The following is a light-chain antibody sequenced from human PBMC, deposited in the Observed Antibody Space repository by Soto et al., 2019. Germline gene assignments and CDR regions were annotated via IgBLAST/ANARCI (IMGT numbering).Light chain of an antibody. V-gene: IGLV2-14*01. CDR3: SSYTSSSTRV. Sequence: QSALTQPASVSGSPGQSITISCTGTSSDVGGYNYVSWYQQHPGKAPKLMIYEVSNGPSGVSNRFSGSKSGNTASLTISGLQAEDEADYYRSSYTSSSTRVFGGGTKLTVL. J-gene: IGLJ3*02. CDR1: SSDVGGYNY. CDR2: EVS.